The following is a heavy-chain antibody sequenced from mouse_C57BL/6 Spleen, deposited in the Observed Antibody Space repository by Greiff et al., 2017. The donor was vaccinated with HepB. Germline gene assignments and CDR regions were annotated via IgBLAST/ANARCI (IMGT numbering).Heavy chain of an antibody. Sequence: DVHLVESGGGLVKPGGSLKLSCAASGFTFSDYGMHWVRQAPEKGLEWVAYISSGSSTIYYADTVKGRFTISRDNAKNTLFLQMTSLRSEDTAMYYCAKSSNWDRGWFAYWGQGTLVTVSA. CDR3: AKSSNWDRGWFAY. J-gene: IGHJ3*01. CDR1: GFTFSDYG. CDR2: ISSGSSTI. V-gene: IGHV5-17*01. D-gene: IGHD4-1*01.